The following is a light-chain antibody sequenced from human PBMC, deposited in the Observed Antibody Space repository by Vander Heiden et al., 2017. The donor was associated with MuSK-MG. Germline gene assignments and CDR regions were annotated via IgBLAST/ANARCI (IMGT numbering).Light chain of an antibody. Sequence: QSASTPPPPVSGAPGQRVTISCTGTNSNIGAVYDVHWYQQHPGTAPKLLIYGNSNRPSGVPDRFSGSKSGTSASLAITGLQAEDEADYYCQSYGSSLSVVFGGGTKLTVL. CDR1: NSNIGAVYD. J-gene: IGLJ2*01. V-gene: IGLV1-40*01. CDR2: GNS. CDR3: QSYGSSLSVV.